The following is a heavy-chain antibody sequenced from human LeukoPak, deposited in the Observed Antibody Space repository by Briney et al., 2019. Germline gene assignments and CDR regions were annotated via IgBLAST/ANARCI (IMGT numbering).Heavy chain of an antibody. D-gene: IGHD2-2*01. Sequence: GGSLRLSCAASGFTFSSYGMHWVRQAPGKGLEWVAFIRYDGSNKYYADSVKGRFTTSRDNSKNTLYLQMNSLRAEDTAVYYCAKDPPLRYCSSTSCYPHYWGQGTLVTVSS. V-gene: IGHV3-30*02. J-gene: IGHJ4*02. CDR1: GFTFSSYG. CDR2: IRYDGSNK. CDR3: AKDPPLRYCSSTSCYPHY.